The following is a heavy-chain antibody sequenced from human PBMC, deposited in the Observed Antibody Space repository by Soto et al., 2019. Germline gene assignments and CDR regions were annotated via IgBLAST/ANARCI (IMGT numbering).Heavy chain of an antibody. CDR2: IDPSDSYT. Sequence: EVQLVQSGAEVKKPGESLRISCKGSGYNFTTYWIIWVRQMPEKGLEWMGRIDPSDSYTTYSPSFQGHVTISADKSISTAYLQWSSLKASDTAMYYCARSVRLFSENDPWGQGTLVTVSS. D-gene: IGHD3-22*01. CDR1: GYNFTTYW. J-gene: IGHJ5*02. V-gene: IGHV5-10-1*03. CDR3: ARSVRLFSENDP.